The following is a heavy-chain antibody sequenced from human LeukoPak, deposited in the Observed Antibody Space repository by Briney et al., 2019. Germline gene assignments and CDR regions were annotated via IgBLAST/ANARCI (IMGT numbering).Heavy chain of an antibody. CDR3: AKDSYLVIKYYFDY. CDR1: GFTFSSYG. Sequence: GRSLRLSCAASGFTFSSYGMHWVRQAPGKGLEWVAVIWYDGSNKYYADSVKGRFTISRDNSKNTLYLQMNSLRAEDTAVYYCAKDSYLVIKYYFDYWGQGTLVTVSS. V-gene: IGHV3-33*06. J-gene: IGHJ4*02. CDR2: IWYDGSNK. D-gene: IGHD3-9*01.